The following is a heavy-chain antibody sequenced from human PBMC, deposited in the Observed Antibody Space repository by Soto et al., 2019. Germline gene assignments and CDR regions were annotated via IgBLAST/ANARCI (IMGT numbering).Heavy chain of an antibody. V-gene: IGHV3-21*01. CDR3: ARDSCSSTSCDGS. Sequence: EVQLVESGGGLVKPGGSLRLSCAASGFTFSSYSMDWVRQAPGKGLEWISSISSSSSYIYYADSVKGRFTISRDNAKNSLYLQMNSLRAEDTAVYYCARDSCSSTSCDGSWGQGTLVTVSS. D-gene: IGHD2-2*01. CDR2: ISSSSSYI. CDR1: GFTFSSYS. J-gene: IGHJ4*02.